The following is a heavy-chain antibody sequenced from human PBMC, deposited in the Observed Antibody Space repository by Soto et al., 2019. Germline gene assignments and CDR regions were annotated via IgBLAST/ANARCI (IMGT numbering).Heavy chain of an antibody. CDR2: ISAYNGNT. CDR1: GYTFTSYG. V-gene: IGHV1-18*01. D-gene: IGHD6-19*01. CDR3: ARAVAGLNWFDP. Sequence: ASVKVSCKASGYTFTSYGISWVRQAPGQGLEWMGWISAYNGNTNYAQKLQGRVTMTTDTSTSTAYMELRSLRSDDAAVYYCARAVAGLNWFDPWGQGTLVTVSS. J-gene: IGHJ5*02.